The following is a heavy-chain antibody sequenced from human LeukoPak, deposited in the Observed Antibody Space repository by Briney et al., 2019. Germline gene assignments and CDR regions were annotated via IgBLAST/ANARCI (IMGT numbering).Heavy chain of an antibody. V-gene: IGHV4-59*08. CDR2: IYYSGST. CDR1: GGSISSYY. D-gene: IGHD6-19*01. Sequence: SETMSLTCTVSGGSISSYYWSWIRQPPGKGLEWIGYIYYSGSTNYNPSLKSRVTISVDTSKNQFSLKLSSVTAADTAVYYCARQTSGWSFDYWGQGTLVTVSS. CDR3: ARQTSGWSFDY. J-gene: IGHJ4*02.